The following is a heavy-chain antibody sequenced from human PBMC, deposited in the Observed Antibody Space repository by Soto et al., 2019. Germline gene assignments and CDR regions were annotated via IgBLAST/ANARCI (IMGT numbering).Heavy chain of an antibody. J-gene: IGHJ4*02. CDR3: ARDNNWSYDY. CDR2: IRPDGSTT. CDR1: GFTFSSRW. V-gene: IGHV3-74*01. Sequence: GGSLRLSCAASGFTFSSRWMHWVRQVPGKGLVWVSHIRPDGSTTRDADAVQGRFITPRDNARNTLYLQMNSLRAEDTAVYYCARDNNWSYDYWGQGILVTVSS.